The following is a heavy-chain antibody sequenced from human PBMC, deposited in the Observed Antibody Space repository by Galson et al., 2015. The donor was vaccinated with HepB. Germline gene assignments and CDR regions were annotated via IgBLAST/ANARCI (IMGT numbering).Heavy chain of an antibody. CDR2: ITGSGDKT. Sequence: SLRLSCAASGFTFGNYGMTWVRQAPGRGLDWVSSITGSGDKTYYADFVKGRFTISRDNSKNTMYLWMDSLRAEDTAMFYCARVVAGGLAVDYWGQGTVVTVSS. CDR3: ARVVAGGLAVDY. J-gene: IGHJ4*02. V-gene: IGHV3-23*01. CDR1: GFTFGNYG. D-gene: IGHD2-15*01.